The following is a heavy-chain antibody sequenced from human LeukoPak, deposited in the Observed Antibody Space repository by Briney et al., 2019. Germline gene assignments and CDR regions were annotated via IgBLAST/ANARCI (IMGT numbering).Heavy chain of an antibody. Sequence: ASVKVSCKASGYTSTGYYMHWVRQAPGQGIEWMGRINPNSGGTNYAQKFQGRVTMTRYTSISTAYMELSRLRSDDTAVYYCARAWVYYGSGSYYNDWGQGTLVTVSS. CDR2: INPNSGGT. CDR1: GYTSTGYY. CDR3: ARAWVYYGSGSYYND. D-gene: IGHD3-10*01. V-gene: IGHV1-2*02. J-gene: IGHJ4*02.